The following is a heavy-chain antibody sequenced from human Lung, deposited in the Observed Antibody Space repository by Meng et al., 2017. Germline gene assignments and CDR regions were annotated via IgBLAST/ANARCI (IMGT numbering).Heavy chain of an antibody. CDR2: INRDGTKP. D-gene: IGHD1-1*01. J-gene: IGHJ1*01. CDR1: GFTFPDHW. V-gene: IGHV3-74*01. Sequence: GKLVVSGGVFTPPGGSLRLSCAAAGFTFPDHWMHWVRQGPGKGLVWVSRINRDGTKPTYADSVKGRFTISRDNAKNTLYLQMNNLRAEDTAFYYCTNDRLNHWGQGALVTVSS. CDR3: TNDRLNH.